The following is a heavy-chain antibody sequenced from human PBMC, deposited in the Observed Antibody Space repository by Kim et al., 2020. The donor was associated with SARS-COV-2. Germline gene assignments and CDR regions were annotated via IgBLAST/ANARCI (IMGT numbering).Heavy chain of an antibody. V-gene: IGHV3-7*01. CDR2: IKQDGSEK. CDR3: ARDFYYYDSSGYRYYYYGIDV. D-gene: IGHD3-22*01. Sequence: GGSLRLSCAASGFTFSSYWMSWVRQAPGKGLEWVANIKQDGSEKYYVDSVKGRFTISRDNAKNSLYLQMNSLRAEDTAVYYCARDFYYYDSSGYRYYYYGIDVWGQGTTVTVSS. CDR1: GFTFSSYW. J-gene: IGHJ6*02.